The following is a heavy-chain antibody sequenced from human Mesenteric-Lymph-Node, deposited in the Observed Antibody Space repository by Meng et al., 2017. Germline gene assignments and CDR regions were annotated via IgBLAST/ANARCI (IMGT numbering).Heavy chain of an antibody. CDR2: VYHRGDT. V-gene: IGHV4-4*02. CDR3: GRDQGRELINH. D-gene: IGHD1-7*01. CDR1: GYSISSDIW. Sequence: QVQLQESGPGLVQPSGTLSLTCTVSGYSISSDIWWSWVRQPPGKGLEWIGEVYHRGDTNYNPSLKSRVDISVDKSKNQFYLSLFSVTAADTAVYYCGRDQGRELINHWGQGTLVTVSS. J-gene: IGHJ4*02.